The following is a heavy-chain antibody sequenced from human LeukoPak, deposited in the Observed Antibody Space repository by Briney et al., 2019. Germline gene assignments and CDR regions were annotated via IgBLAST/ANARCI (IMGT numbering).Heavy chain of an antibody. CDR3: ARVLMGPTAGRTGFDI. V-gene: IGHV4-4*07. J-gene: IGHJ3*02. CDR2: VNINGNT. D-gene: IGHD1-26*01. Sequence: SETLSPTCSVSGGSINGYYWSWIRQPAGKGLEWIGRVNINGNTNRNLNLYSRVTMSGDTSKNQFSLNSSSVTAADTAVYYCARVLMGPTAGRTGFDIWGQGIMVTVSS. CDR1: GGSINGYY.